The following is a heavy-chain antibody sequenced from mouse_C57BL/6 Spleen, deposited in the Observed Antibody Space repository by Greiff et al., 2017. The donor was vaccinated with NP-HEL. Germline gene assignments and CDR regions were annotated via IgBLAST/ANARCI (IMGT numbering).Heavy chain of an antibody. CDR1: GYTFTDYN. CDR3: ARGDDYGGFAY. D-gene: IGHD2-4*01. Sequence: VQLQQSGPELVKPGASVKISCKASGYTFTDYNMDWVKQSPGKSLEWIGAINPNNGGTIYNQKFKGKATLTVDKSSSTAYMELRSLTSEDTAVYYCARGDDYGGFAYWGQGTLVTVSA. V-gene: IGHV1-18*01. J-gene: IGHJ3*01. CDR2: INPNNGGT.